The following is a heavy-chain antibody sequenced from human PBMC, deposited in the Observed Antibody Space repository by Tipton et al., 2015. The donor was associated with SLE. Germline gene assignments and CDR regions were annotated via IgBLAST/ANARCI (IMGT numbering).Heavy chain of an antibody. CDR1: GGSFSGYY. D-gene: IGHD5-12*01. Sequence: AGLVKPSETLSLTCAVYGGSFSGYYWSWIRQPPGKGLEWIGSIYHSGSTYYNPSLKSRVTISVDTSKNQFSLKLSSVTAADTAVYYCARETKWLRHFDYWGQGTLVTVSS. J-gene: IGHJ4*02. CDR3: ARETKWLRHFDY. CDR2: IYHSGST. V-gene: IGHV4-34*01.